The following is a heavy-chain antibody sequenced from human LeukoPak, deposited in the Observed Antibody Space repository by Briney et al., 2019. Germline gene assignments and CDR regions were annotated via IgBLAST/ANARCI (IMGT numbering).Heavy chain of an antibody. Sequence: GASVKVSCKASGYTFTSYDIIWVRQATGQGLEWMGWMNPNTGYTGYAHQFQGRITMTRNTAISTAYMDLSSLNSQDTAVYYCAKSNGYGLVDIWGQGTMVTVSS. CDR2: MNPNTGYT. J-gene: IGHJ3*02. V-gene: IGHV1-8*01. CDR3: AKSNGYGLVDI. CDR1: GYTFTSYD. D-gene: IGHD3-10*01.